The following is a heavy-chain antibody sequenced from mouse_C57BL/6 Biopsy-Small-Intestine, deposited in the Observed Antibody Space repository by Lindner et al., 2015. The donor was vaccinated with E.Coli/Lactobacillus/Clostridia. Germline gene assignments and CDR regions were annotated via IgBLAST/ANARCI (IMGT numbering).Heavy chain of an antibody. CDR2: IDFSGST. CDR3: ARWGNYEGNWCFDV. D-gene: IGHD2-1*01. Sequence: VQLQESGPGLAKPSQTLSLTCSVTGYSITSDYWNWIRKFPGDKLEYMGYIDFSGSTYYNPSLKSRISMTRDTSKNQYYLHLNSVTTEDTATYYCARWGNYEGNWCFDVWGTGTTVTVS. CDR1: GYSITSDY. V-gene: IGHV3-8*01. J-gene: IGHJ1*03.